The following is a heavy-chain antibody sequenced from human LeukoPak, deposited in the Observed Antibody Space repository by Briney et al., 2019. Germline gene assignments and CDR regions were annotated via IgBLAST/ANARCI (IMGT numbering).Heavy chain of an antibody. CDR1: GFTFSSHA. Sequence: GGSLRLSCAVSGFTFSSHALHWVRQAPGKGLEWVSYISSSGSTIYYADSVKGRFTISRDNAKNSLYLQMNSLRAEDTAVYYCARGFGVGATYFDYWGQGTLVTVSS. J-gene: IGHJ4*02. CDR3: ARGFGVGATYFDY. CDR2: ISSSGSTI. V-gene: IGHV3-48*03. D-gene: IGHD1-26*01.